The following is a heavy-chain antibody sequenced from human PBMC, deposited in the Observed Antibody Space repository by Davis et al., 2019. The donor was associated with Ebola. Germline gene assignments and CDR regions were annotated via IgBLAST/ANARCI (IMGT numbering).Heavy chain of an antibody. Sequence: GESLKISCVASGFTVNEYYMSWIRQAPGKGLEWVSYISSSGKTRHYADSVEGRFTISRDNAKNSLYLQMDSLRAEDTAIYYCTRDKLGLNGMDVWGKGTTVTVSS. CDR3: TRDKLGLNGMDV. CDR1: GFTVNEYY. D-gene: IGHD6-13*01. V-gene: IGHV3-11*01. CDR2: ISSSGKTR. J-gene: IGHJ6*04.